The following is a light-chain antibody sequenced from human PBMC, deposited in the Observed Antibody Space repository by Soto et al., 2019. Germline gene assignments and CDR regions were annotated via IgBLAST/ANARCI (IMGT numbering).Light chain of an antibody. CDR1: SSNIGSNY. CDR3: VAWADSLSCAI. CDR2: ASS. J-gene: IGLJ7*01. Sequence: QSVLTQPPSASGTPGQTVTISCSGSSSNIGSNYVYWYQQVSGTAPKLLIYASSQRPSGVPDRFSGSKSGTSASLAISGLRSEDEADYYCVAWADSLSCAIFGGGTQLTVL. V-gene: IGLV1-47*01.